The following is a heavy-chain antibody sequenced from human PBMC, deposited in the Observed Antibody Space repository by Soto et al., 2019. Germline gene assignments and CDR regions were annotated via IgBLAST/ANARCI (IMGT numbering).Heavy chain of an antibody. CDR3: ARHGNGYSYGMDV. Sequence: SETLSLTCNVPGGAINSETYYWAWIRQPPGKGLEWIGSIYYSGTTYYNPSLKSRVTISVHTSKNQFSLRLSSVTAADTAVYYCARHGNGYSYGMDVWGQGTTVTVSS. CDR2: IYYSGTT. CDR1: GGAINSETYY. V-gene: IGHV4-39*01. D-gene: IGHD2-21*01. J-gene: IGHJ6*02.